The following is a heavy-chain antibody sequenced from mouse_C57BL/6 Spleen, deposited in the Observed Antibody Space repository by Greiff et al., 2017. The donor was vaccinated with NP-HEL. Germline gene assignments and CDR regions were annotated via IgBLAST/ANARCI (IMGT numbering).Heavy chain of an antibody. CDR3: APPQDSPYWYFDV. Sequence: VQLQQSGPELVKPGASVKMSCKASGYTFTDYNMHWVKQSHGKSLEWIGYINPNNGGTSYNQKFKGKATLTVNKSSSTAYMELRSLTSEDSAVYYCAPPQDSPYWYFDVWGTGTTVTVSS. J-gene: IGHJ1*03. CDR2: INPNNGGT. V-gene: IGHV1-22*01. CDR1: GYTFTDYN.